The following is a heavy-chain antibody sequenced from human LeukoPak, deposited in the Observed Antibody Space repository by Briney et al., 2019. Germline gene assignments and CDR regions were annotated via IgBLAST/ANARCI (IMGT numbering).Heavy chain of an antibody. CDR1: EFTFSSYG. CDR2: MSYDGSGK. J-gene: IGHJ6*02. V-gene: IGHV3-30*03. CDR3: AREAGYGMDV. Sequence: GGSLRLSCAASEFTFSSYGMHWVRQAPGKGLEWVAVMSYDGSGKYYAASVKGRFTISRDNSKSTLYLQMNSLRAEDTAVYYCAREAGYGMDVWGQGTTVTVSS. D-gene: IGHD6-19*01.